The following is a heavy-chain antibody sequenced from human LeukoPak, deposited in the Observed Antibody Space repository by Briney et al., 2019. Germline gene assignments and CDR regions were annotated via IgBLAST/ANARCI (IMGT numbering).Heavy chain of an antibody. CDR3: ARDQGATEGQDAFDI. CDR2: IYTSGST. CDR1: GGSISSYY. D-gene: IGHD1-26*01. J-gene: IGHJ3*02. Sequence: SETLSLTCTVSGGSISSYYWSWIRQPAGKGLEWIGRIYTSGSTNYNPSLKSRVTMLVDTSKNQFSLKLSSVTAADTAVYYCARDQGATEGQDAFDIWGQGTMVTVSS. V-gene: IGHV4-4*07.